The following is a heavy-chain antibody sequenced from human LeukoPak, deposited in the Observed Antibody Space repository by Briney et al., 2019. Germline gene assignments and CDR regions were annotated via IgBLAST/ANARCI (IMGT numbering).Heavy chain of an antibody. V-gene: IGHV1-69*13. CDR3: ARSRRLGATLSRFDY. D-gene: IGHD1-26*01. CDR1: GGTFSSYA. Sequence: ASVKVSCKASGGTFSSYASSWVRQAPGQGLEWMGGIIPIFGTANYAQKFQGRVTITADESTSTAYMELSSLRSEDTAVYYCARSRRLGATLSRFDYWGQGTLVTVSS. CDR2: IIPIFGTA. J-gene: IGHJ4*02.